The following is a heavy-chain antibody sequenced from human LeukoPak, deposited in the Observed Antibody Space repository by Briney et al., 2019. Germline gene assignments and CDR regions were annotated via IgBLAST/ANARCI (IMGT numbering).Heavy chain of an antibody. CDR3: ANLNAPYWGNFDY. J-gene: IGHJ4*02. CDR2: ISDSGVTA. CDR1: GFTFNNYA. V-gene: IGHV3-23*01. D-gene: IGHD3-16*01. Sequence: GGSLRLSCVVSGFTFNNYAMGWVRQAPGQGLDWVSAISDSGVTAYYADSVKGQFTISRDNSKSTLYLQMNSLRAEDTAVYYCANLNAPYWGNFDYWGQGTLVTVSS.